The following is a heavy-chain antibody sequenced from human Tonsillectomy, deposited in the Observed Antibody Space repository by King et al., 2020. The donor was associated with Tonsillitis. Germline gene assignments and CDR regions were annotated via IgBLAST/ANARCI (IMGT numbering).Heavy chain of an antibody. Sequence: VQLVESGAEVKKPGASLRISCKGSGYSFTSYWISWVRQMPGKGLEWMGRIDPSDSYTNYSPSFQGHVTISADKSISTAYLQWSSLKASDTAMYYCARLKFDYYDSSGYIDYWGQGTLVTVSS. V-gene: IGHV5-10-1*03. J-gene: IGHJ4*02. CDR2: IDPSDSYT. CDR1: GYSFTSYW. D-gene: IGHD3-22*01. CDR3: ARLKFDYYDSSGYIDY.